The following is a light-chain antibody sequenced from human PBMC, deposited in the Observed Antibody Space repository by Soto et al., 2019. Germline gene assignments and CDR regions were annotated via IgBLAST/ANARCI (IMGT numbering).Light chain of an antibody. V-gene: IGKV1-5*01. J-gene: IGKJ1*01. CDR2: GAS. CDR1: QSITNW. CDR3: QQYSSYWT. Sequence: DIQMTQSPSTLSSSVGDRVTITCRASQSITNWLAWYQQKPGKARQLLIYGASTLESGVPSRFSGSGSGTEFTLTISSLQSDDFATYYCQQYSSYWTFGQGTKVDIK.